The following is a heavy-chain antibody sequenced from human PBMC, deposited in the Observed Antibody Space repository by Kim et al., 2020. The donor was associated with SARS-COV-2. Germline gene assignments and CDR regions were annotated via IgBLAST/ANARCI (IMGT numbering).Heavy chain of an antibody. CDR3: ARVYTSRRMATIIYQFDY. D-gene: IGHD5-12*01. CDR1: GYTFTSYY. CDR2: INPSGGST. J-gene: IGHJ4*02. Sequence: ASVKVSCKASGYTFTSYYMHWVRQAPGQGLEWMGIINPSGGSTSYAQKFQGRVTMTRDTSTSTVYMELSSLRSEDTAVYYCARVYTSRRMATIIYQFDYWGQGTLVTVSS. V-gene: IGHV1-46*01.